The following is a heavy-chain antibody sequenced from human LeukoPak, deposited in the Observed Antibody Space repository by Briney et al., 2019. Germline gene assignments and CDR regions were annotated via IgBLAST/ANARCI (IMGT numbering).Heavy chain of an antibody. CDR1: GFTFSSYA. Sequence: GGSLRLSCAASGFTFSSYAMSWVRQAPGKGLEWVSAISGSGGSTYYADSVKGRFTISRDNSKNTLYLQMNSLRAEDTAVYYCAKDLKRYYYDSSGYRNDAFDIWGQGTMVTVSS. D-gene: IGHD3-22*01. J-gene: IGHJ3*02. V-gene: IGHV3-23*01. CDR2: ISGSGGST. CDR3: AKDLKRYYYDSSGYRNDAFDI.